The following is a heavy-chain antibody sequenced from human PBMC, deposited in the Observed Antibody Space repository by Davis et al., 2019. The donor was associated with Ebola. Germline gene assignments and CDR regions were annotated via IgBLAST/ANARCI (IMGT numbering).Heavy chain of an antibody. V-gene: IGHV3-23*01. CDR1: GFIFRSYV. CDR3: AKDTSNIWLDI. CDR2: LGTSADT. Sequence: GESLKISCAASGFIFRSYVMSWVRQAPGKGLEWVSTLGTSADTYYADSVKGRFTISRDNSKNTLYLQMNGLRVEDTAIYYCAKDTSNIWLDIWGQGTNVTVSS. J-gene: IGHJ3*02. D-gene: IGHD1-26*01.